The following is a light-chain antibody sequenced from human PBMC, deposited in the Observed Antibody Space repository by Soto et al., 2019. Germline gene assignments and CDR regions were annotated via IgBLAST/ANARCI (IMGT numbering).Light chain of an antibody. CDR2: AVS. CDR3: QQYGSSVS. Sequence: EIVLTQSPGTLSLSPGERATPSCRASQSISAGYLAWYQQKPGQAPRLLIYAVSSRATGIPGRFSGSGSGTDFTLTISRLEPEDFALYYCQQYGSSVSFGPVTKVDIK. J-gene: IGKJ3*01. V-gene: IGKV3-20*01. CDR1: QSISAGY.